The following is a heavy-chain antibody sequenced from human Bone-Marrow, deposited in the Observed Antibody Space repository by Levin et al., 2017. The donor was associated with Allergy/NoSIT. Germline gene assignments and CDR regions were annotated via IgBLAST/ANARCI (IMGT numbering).Heavy chain of an antibody. V-gene: IGHV3-33*01. CDR1: GFTFSAFG. J-gene: IGHJ4*02. D-gene: IGHD1-26*01. CDR2: ISYDGGHK. Sequence: GGSLRLSCAASGFTFSAFGMHWVRQAPGRGLEWVAVISYDGGHKIYADSVKGRFTISRDNSKNTHYLQMNSLRAEDTAVYYCTRDRGEWGQFYFDYWGQGILVTVSS. CDR3: TRDRGEWGQFYFDY.